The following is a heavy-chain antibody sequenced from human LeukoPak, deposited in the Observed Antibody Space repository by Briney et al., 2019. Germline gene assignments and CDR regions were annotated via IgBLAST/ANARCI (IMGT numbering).Heavy chain of an antibody. CDR2: IRYDGSNK. D-gene: IGHD3-10*01. Sequence: GGSLRLSCAASGFTFSSYGMHWVRQAPGKGLEWVAFIRYDGSNKYYADSVKGRFTISRDNSKNTLYLQMNSLRAEDTAVYYCARKPDIELWFGELSLTDDYWGQGALVTVSS. CDR1: GFTFSSYG. V-gene: IGHV3-30*02. CDR3: ARKPDIELWFGELSLTDDY. J-gene: IGHJ4*02.